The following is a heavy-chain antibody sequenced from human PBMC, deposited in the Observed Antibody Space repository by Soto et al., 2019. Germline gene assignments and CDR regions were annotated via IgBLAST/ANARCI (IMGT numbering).Heavy chain of an antibody. D-gene: IGHD1-26*01. J-gene: IGHJ1*01. CDR2: IYSGGST. CDR3: ARDLVGATTEYFQH. CDR1: GFTVSSNY. Sequence: EVQLVESGGGLVQPGGSLRLSCAASGFTVSSNYMRWVRQAPGKGLEWVAVIYSGGSTYYADSVKGRFTISRDNSKNTLYLHMNSLRAEDTAVYYCARDLVGATTEYFQHWGKGTRVTVSS. V-gene: IGHV3-66*01.